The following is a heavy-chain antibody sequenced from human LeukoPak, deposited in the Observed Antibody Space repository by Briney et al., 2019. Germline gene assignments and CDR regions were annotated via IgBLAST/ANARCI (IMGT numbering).Heavy chain of an antibody. V-gene: IGHV3-11*06. Sequence: PGGSLRLSCAASGFSFSDYYMTWIRQAPGKGLEWLSYISSSSSHTNYADSVKGRLTISRDNAKNSLSLQVNSLRADDTAVYYCARVGSIAAAGTPDYWGQGTLVTVSS. J-gene: IGHJ4*02. D-gene: IGHD6-13*01. CDR1: GFSFSDYY. CDR2: ISSSSSHT. CDR3: ARVGSIAAAGTPDY.